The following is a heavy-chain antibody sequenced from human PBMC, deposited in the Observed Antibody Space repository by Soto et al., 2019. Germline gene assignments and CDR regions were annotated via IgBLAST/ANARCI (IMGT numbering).Heavy chain of an antibody. D-gene: IGHD3-22*01. CDR3: ARDPYDGSAYYPHYLDY. CDR1: GFTLNIFT. J-gene: IGHJ4*02. V-gene: IGHV3-30*04. Sequence: GGSLRLSCAASGFTLNIFTMHWVRQAPGKGLEWVAVISPDGSIKGYGDSVKGRFSISTDKSKTTLYLQMHRLTNEDTAIYYCARDPYDGSAYYPHYLDYWGQGALVTVSS. CDR2: ISPDGSIK.